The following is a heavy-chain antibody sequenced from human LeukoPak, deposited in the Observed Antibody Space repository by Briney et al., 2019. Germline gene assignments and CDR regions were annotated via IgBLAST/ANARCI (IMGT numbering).Heavy chain of an antibody. J-gene: IGHJ4*02. CDR1: GFTFSSYA. Sequence: PGGSLRLSCAASGFTFSSYALHWVRHAPGKGLEWVAVISYDGSNKYYADSGKGRFTISRDNSKKTLYLQMNSLRAEDTAVYYCARDPRWQQLGKFDCWGQGTLSPSPQ. CDR3: ARDPRWQQLGKFDC. CDR2: ISYDGSNK. D-gene: IGHD6-13*01. V-gene: IGHV3-30*01.